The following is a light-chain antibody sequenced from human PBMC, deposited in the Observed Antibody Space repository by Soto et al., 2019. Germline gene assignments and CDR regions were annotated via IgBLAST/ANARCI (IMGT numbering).Light chain of an antibody. V-gene: IGLV2-14*01. Sequence: LTQPASVSGSPGQSITISCTGTSSDVGGYNYVSWYQQHPGKAPKLMIYEVSNRPSGVSNRFSGSKSGNTASLTISGLQAEDDADYYCNSYTSSITYVFRTGTTVTVL. CDR1: SSDVGGYNY. J-gene: IGLJ1*01. CDR2: EVS. CDR3: NSYTSSITYV.